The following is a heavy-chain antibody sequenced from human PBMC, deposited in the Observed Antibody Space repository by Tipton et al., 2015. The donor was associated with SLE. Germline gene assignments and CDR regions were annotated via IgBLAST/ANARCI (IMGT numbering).Heavy chain of an antibody. D-gene: IGHD6-19*01. CDR2: IYYSGST. CDR3: ARDYRLKQWGDAFDI. CDR1: GGSISSYY. Sequence: TLSLTCTVSGGSISSYYWSWIRQPPGKGLEWIGYIYYSGSTNYNPSLKSRVTISVDTSKNQFSLKLSSVTAADTAVYYCARDYRLKQWGDAFDIWGQGTMVTVSS. J-gene: IGHJ3*02. V-gene: IGHV4-59*01.